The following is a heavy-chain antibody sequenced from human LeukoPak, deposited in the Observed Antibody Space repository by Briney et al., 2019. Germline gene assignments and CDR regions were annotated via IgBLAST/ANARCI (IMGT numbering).Heavy chain of an antibody. Sequence: ASVNVSCKTSGYSLSNSYMHWVRQAPGQGLEWMGVLNPGSGSTSYAQKFQDRVTMTTDMSTSTVYMELSSLRFGDTAVYYCARGQEYRSSWLGSYYYYMDVWGKGTTVTISS. D-gene: IGHD6-13*01. CDR2: LNPGSGST. CDR3: ARGQEYRSSWLGSYYYYMDV. J-gene: IGHJ6*03. V-gene: IGHV1-46*01. CDR1: GYSLSNSY.